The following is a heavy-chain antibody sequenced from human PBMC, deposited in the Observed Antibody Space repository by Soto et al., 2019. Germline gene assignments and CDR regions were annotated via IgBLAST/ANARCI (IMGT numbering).Heavy chain of an antibody. CDR3: AKGTGLVVIPAASDY. CDR1: GFTFSSYA. V-gene: IGHV3-23*01. Sequence: PGGSLRLSCAASGFTFSSYAMNWVRQAPEKGLEWVSAISYSGGNTYYADSVKGRFTISRDNSKNTVYLEMNSLRAEDTAVYHCAKGTGLVVIPAASDYWGQGTLVTVSS. CDR2: ISYSGGNT. D-gene: IGHD2-2*01. J-gene: IGHJ4*02.